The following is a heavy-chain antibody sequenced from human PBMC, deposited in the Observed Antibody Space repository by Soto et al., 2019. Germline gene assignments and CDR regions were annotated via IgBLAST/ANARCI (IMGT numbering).Heavy chain of an antibody. CDR1: GITVGNYG. CDR3: AKSRAIFVVVIARDYYYDMNV. V-gene: IGHV3-30*18. Sequence: SLALSCAPSGITVGNYGMDGVRQAPGKGMVCVGDISFDGSNKYSADSVKGRFTISRDNSKNTLHLQMNSLRAADTAMYYCAKSRAIFVVVIARDYYYDMNVWGQGTTVTVSS. J-gene: IGHJ6*02. CDR2: ISFDGSNK. D-gene: IGHD3-3*01.